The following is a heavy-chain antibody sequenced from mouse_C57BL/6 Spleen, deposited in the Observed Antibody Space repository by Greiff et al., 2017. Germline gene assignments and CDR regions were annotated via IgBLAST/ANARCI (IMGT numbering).Heavy chain of an antibody. CDR1: GYSITSGYY. Sequence: VQLQQSGPGLVKPSQSLSLTCSVTGYSITSGYYWNWIRQFPGNKLEWMGYISYDGSNNYNPSLKNRISITRDTSKNQFFLKLNSVTTEDTATYYCARETSYYYGSSWFADWGKGTLVTVSA. D-gene: IGHD1-1*01. J-gene: IGHJ3*01. CDR3: ARETSYYYGSSWFAD. CDR2: ISYDGSN. V-gene: IGHV3-6*01.